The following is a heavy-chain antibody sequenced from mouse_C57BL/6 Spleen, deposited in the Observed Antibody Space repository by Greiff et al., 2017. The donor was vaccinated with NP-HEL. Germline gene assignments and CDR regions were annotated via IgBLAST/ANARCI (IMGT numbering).Heavy chain of an antibody. CDR3: ARWGYYGSSYSAGFAY. J-gene: IGHJ3*01. Sequence: VQLQQSGPELVKPGASVKISCTASGFSFTGYYMNWVKQSPEKSLEWIGGIDPGAGGTTYNPKFKAKATLTVDKYSSTAYMQLKSLTSEESAVHTCARWGYYGSSYSAGFAYWGQGTLVTVSA. D-gene: IGHD1-1*01. CDR2: IDPGAGGT. CDR1: GFSFTGYY. V-gene: IGHV1-42*01.